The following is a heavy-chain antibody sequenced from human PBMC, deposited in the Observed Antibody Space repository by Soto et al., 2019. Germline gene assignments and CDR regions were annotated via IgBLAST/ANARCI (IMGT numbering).Heavy chain of an antibody. CDR2: AYYRSKWYN. V-gene: IGHV6-1*01. Sequence: PSQTLSLTCAISGDSVSSNNAAWNWIRQSPSRGLEWLGRAYYRSKWYNHYAVSVKSRITVNPDTSKNQFSLQLNSVTPEDTAVYYCAKGEVRGIIPSYFDYWGLGTLVTVSS. D-gene: IGHD3-10*01. CDR1: GDSVSSNNAA. CDR3: AKGEVRGIIPSYFDY. J-gene: IGHJ4*02.